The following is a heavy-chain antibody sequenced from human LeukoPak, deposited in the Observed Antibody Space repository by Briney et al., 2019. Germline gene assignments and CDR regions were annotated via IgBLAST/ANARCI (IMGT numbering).Heavy chain of an antibody. CDR1: GFTFDDYA. J-gene: IGHJ4*02. CDR3: AKDRLVVPAATLDY. D-gene: IGHD2-2*01. CDR2: ISWNSGSI. V-gene: IGHV3-9*01. Sequence: GGSLRLSCAASGFTFDDYAMHWVRQAPGKGLEWVSGISWNSGSIGYADSVKGRFTISRDNAKNSLYLQMNSLGAEDTALYYCAKDRLVVPAATLDYWGQGTLVTVSS.